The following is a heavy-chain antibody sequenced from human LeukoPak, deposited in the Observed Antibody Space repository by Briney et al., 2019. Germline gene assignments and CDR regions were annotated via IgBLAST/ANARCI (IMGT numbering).Heavy chain of an antibody. CDR1: GCTFSSYA. Sequence: ASVKVSCKASGCTFSSYAISWVRQAPGQGLEWMGGIIHIFGTANYAQKFQGRVTITTDESTSTAYMELSSLRSEDTTVYYCAAPNYFGSPGDAFDIWGQGTMVTVSS. J-gene: IGHJ3*02. D-gene: IGHD3-10*01. CDR2: IIHIFGTA. CDR3: AAPNYFGSPGDAFDI. V-gene: IGHV1-69*05.